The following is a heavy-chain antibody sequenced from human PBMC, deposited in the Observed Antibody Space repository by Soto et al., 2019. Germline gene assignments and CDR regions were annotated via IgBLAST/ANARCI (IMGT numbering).Heavy chain of an antibody. CDR1: GGTFSSYT. CDR3: ARGPCSSTSCYGDYYYYYMDG. Sequence: SVKLSCKASGGTFSSYTISWVRQAPGQGLEWLGRIIPILGIANYAQKCQGRVTMTADKSTSTAYMELSSLRSEDTAVYYCARGPCSSTSCYGDYYYYYMDGWGKWTTVTVSS. D-gene: IGHD2-2*01. CDR2: IIPILGIA. V-gene: IGHV1-69*02. J-gene: IGHJ6*03.